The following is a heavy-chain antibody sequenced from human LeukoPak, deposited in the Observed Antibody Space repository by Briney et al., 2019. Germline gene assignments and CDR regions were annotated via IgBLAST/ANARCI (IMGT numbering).Heavy chain of an antibody. D-gene: IGHD3-22*01. CDR3: AGGAYDSSGGIGDY. V-gene: IGHV1-18*01. Sequence: ASVKVSCKASGGTFSSYAISWVRQAPGQGLEWMGWISAYNGNTNYAQKLQGRVTMTTDTSTSTAYMELRSLRSDDTAVYYCAGGAYDSSGGIGDYWGQGTLVTVSS. CDR1: GGTFSSYA. CDR2: ISAYNGNT. J-gene: IGHJ4*02.